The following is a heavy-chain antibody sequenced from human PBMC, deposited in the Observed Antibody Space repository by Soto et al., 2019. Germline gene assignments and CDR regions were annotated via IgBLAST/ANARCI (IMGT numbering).Heavy chain of an antibody. Sequence: ASVKVSCKASGYTFTRYTMNWVRQAPGQRLEWMGWINPDNGNTKSSQKFQDRVIITRDTSASTAYMDLSSLRSEDTAVHYCARGIATGQLDPWGQGTLVTVSS. D-gene: IGHD2-15*01. V-gene: IGHV1-3*01. J-gene: IGHJ5*02. CDR1: GYTFTRYT. CDR2: INPDNGNT. CDR3: ARGIATGQLDP.